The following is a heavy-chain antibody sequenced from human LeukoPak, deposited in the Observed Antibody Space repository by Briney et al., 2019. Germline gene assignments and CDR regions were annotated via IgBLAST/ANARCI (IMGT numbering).Heavy chain of an antibody. CDR1: GFTFSSYG. D-gene: IGHD6-13*01. J-gene: IGHJ4*02. V-gene: IGHV3-30*03. Sequence: GGTLRLSCAASGFTFSSYGMHWVRQAPGKGLEWVAVISYDGSNKFYADSVKRRFTTPRDNYKSTLYLQMNSLRAEDTAVYYCARELSAGTGGGWEDYFEYWGQGTLVTVSA. CDR3: ARELSAGTGGGWEDYFEY. CDR2: ISYDGSNK.